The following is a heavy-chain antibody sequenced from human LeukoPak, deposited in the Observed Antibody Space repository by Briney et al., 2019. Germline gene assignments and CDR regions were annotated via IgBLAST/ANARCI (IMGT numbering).Heavy chain of an antibody. CDR3: AAMTTVTYDAFDI. J-gene: IGHJ3*02. CDR1: GGSISSSSYY. V-gene: IGHV4-61*05. CDR2: IYYSGST. Sequence: PSETLSLTCTVSGGSISSSSYYWGWIRQPPGKGLEWIGYIYYSGSTNYNPSLRSRVTISVDTSKNQFSLKLSSVTAADTAVYYCAAMTTVTYDAFDIWGQGTMVTVSS. D-gene: IGHD4-17*01.